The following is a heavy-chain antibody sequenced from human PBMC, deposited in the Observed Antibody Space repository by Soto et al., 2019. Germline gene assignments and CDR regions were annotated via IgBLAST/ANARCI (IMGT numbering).Heavy chain of an antibody. V-gene: IGHV3-15*01. CDR2: IYSSGTDGGTT. CDR1: GFSVSSNY. D-gene: IGHD5-12*01. J-gene: IGHJ4*02. CDR3: TRTSSGYVPGDY. Sequence: GGSLRLSCEASGFSVSSNYMSWVRQAPGKGLEWVAVIYSSGTDGGTTDYAAPVKGRFTISRDDSKNTLYLQMNSLKTEVTAVYYCTRTSSGYVPGDYWGQGTLVTVSS.